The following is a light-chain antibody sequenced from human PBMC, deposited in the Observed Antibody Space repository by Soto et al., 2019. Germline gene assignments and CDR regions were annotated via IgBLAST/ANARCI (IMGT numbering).Light chain of an antibody. J-gene: IGKJ1*01. Sequence: ENVLTQSPATLSLSPGEGATLSCRASQSINTYLAWYQQKPGQAPRLLIYDASKRATGIPARFSGSGSGTNFTLTISSLEPEDFAVYYCQHSGDFRWTFGQGTKVEVK. CDR1: QSINTY. CDR2: DAS. CDR3: QHSGDFRWT. V-gene: IGKV3-11*01.